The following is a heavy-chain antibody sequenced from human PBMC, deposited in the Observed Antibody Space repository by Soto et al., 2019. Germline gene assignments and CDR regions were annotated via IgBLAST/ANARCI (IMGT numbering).Heavy chain of an antibody. J-gene: IGHJ6*03. CDR3: ASVVVTAAQSDYYYYYMDV. CDR1: GGSISSYY. CDR2: IYYSGST. V-gene: IGHV4-59*08. Sequence: PSETLSLTCTVSGGSISSYYWSWIRQPPGKGLEWIGYIYYSGSTNYNPSLKSRVTISVDTSKNQFSLKLSSVTAADTAVYYCASVVVTAAQSDYYYYYMDVWGKGTTVTVSS. D-gene: IGHD2-2*01.